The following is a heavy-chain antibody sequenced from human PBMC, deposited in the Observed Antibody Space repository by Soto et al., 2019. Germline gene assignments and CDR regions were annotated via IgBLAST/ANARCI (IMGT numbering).Heavy chain of an antibody. D-gene: IGHD3-10*01. CDR2: ISYDGSNK. V-gene: IGHV3-30*18. Sequence: QVQLVESGGGVVQPGRSLRLSCAASGFTFSSYGMHWVRQAPGKGLERVAVISYDGSNKYYADSVKGRFTISRDNSKNTLYLQVNSLRAEDTAVYYCAKGDAGPIPSDYWGQGTLVTVSS. CDR3: AKGDAGPIPSDY. J-gene: IGHJ4*02. CDR1: GFTFSSYG.